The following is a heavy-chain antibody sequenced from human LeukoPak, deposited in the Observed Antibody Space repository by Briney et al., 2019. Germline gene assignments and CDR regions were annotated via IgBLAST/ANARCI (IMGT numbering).Heavy chain of an antibody. Sequence: GGSLRLSCAASGFTFSNYEMNWVRQAPGKGLEWVSYISSSGSTIYYADSVKGRFTISRDNAKNSLYLQMNSLRAEDTAVYYCARDQLEGTHDYWGQGTLVTVSS. J-gene: IGHJ4*02. CDR3: ARDQLEGTHDY. CDR2: ISSSGSTI. V-gene: IGHV3-48*03. D-gene: IGHD1-1*01. CDR1: GFTFSNYE.